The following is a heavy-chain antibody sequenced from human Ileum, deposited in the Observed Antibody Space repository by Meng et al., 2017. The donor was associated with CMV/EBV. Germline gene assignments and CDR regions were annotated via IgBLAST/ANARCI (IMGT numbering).Heavy chain of an antibody. Sequence: GSLRLSCTVSGGSISSSSYYWGRIRQPPGKGLEWIGSIYYSGSTYYNPSLKSRVTISVDTSKDQFSLKLSSVTAADTAVYFCARFHYGCSGATCYPKYFDYWGQGRLVTVSS. CDR1: GGSISSSSYY. CDR2: IYYSGST. D-gene: IGHD2-15*01. CDR3: ARFHYGCSGATCYPKYFDY. V-gene: IGHV4-39*07. J-gene: IGHJ4*02.